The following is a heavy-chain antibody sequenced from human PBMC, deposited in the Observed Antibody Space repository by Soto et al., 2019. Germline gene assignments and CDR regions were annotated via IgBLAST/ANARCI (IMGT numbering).Heavy chain of an antibody. D-gene: IGHD6-19*01. CDR1: GYTFTSYA. J-gene: IGHJ6*02. Sequence: ASVKVSCKASGYTFTSYAMHWVLQAPGQRLEWMGWINAGNGNTKYSQKFQGRVTITRDTSASTAYMELSSLRSEDTAVYYCAGGAVGTRYYYYYGMYVWGQGTTVTVSS. V-gene: IGHV1-3*01. CDR2: INAGNGNT. CDR3: AGGAVGTRYYYYYGMYV.